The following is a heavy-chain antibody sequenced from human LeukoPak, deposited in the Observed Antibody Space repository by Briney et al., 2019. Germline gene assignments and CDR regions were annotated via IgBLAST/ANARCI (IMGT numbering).Heavy chain of an antibody. CDR2: ISGSGGST. V-gene: IGHV3-23*01. J-gene: IGHJ4*02. CDR1: GFTFSSYA. CDR3: AKDGSGYSYGYFDY. Sequence: GGSLRLSRAASGFTFSSYAMSWVRQAPGKGLEWVSAISGSGGSTYYADSVKGRFTISRDNSKNTLYLQMNSLRAEDTAVYYCAKDGSGYSYGYFDYWGQGTLVTVSS. D-gene: IGHD5-18*01.